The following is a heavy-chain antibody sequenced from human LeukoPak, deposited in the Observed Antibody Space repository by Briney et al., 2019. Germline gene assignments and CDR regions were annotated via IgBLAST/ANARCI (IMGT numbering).Heavy chain of an antibody. D-gene: IGHD6-19*01. CDR3: ARGSSGWYREFDY. CDR2: IIPIFGTA. J-gene: IGHJ4*01. Sequence: SVKVSCKASGGTFTSYAISWVRQAPGQGLEWMGGIIPIFGTANYAQRFQGRVTITADESTSTAYMELSSLRSEDTAVYYCARGSSGWYREFDYWGHGTLVTVSS. V-gene: IGHV1-69*13. CDR1: GGTFTSYA.